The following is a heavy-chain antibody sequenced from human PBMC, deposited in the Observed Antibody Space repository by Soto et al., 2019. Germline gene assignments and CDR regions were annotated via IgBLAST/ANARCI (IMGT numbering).Heavy chain of an antibody. Sequence: EVQVLESGGGLVQPGGSLRLSCAATGFTFSDFAMSWVRQAPGKGLEWVSRIYGGGNGPHYADSVKGRVTISRDNSKNTLYLQMNSLRAEDTAVYYCAKREGRDPWAYSFDYWGQGTLVTVSS. D-gene: IGHD3-10*01. CDR3: AKREGRDPWAYSFDY. CDR1: GFTFSDFA. J-gene: IGHJ4*02. CDR2: IYGGGNGP. V-gene: IGHV3-23*01.